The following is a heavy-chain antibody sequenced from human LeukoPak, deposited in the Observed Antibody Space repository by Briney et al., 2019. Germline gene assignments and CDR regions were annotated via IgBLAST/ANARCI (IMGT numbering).Heavy chain of an antibody. V-gene: IGHV3-23*01. D-gene: IGHD6-13*01. CDR1: GFTFSSYA. CDR3: VRESLVAAVGRSWFDP. J-gene: IGHJ5*02. Sequence: GGSLRLSCAASGFTFSSYAMSWVRQAPGEGLEWVSTVSGSGGNTYYADSVKGRFTISRDNTKNTLYLQMNSLRAEDTAVYYCVRESLVAAVGRSWFDPWGQGTLVTVSS. CDR2: VSGSGGNT.